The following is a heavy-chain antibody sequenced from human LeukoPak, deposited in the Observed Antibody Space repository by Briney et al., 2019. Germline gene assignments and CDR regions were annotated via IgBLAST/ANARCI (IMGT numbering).Heavy chain of an antibody. J-gene: IGHJ5*02. CDR3: ARGQVPAARGYNWFDP. Sequence: SETLSLTYAVYGWSFNDYYWNWIRQPPGMGLEWIGEVNARGDTNYNPSLKSRVTISVDTSKNQFSLRLTSMIAADTAVYYCARGQVPAARGYNWFDPWGQGTLVTVSS. V-gene: IGHV4-34*01. D-gene: IGHD2-2*01. CDR1: GWSFNDYY. CDR2: VNARGDT.